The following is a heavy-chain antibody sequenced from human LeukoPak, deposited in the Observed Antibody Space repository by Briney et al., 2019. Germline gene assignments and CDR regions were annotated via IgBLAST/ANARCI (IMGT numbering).Heavy chain of an antibody. Sequence: GASVTVSYKASGYTFTDYYMHWVRQAPGQGREWMGWINPNSGGTNYAQKFQGRVTMTRDTSISTAYMELSRLRSDDTAVYYCAQGDMITFGGVIVSLHFDYWGQGTLVTVSS. CDR1: GYTFTDYY. V-gene: IGHV1-2*02. J-gene: IGHJ4*02. CDR3: AQGDMITFGGVIVSLHFDY. D-gene: IGHD3-16*02. CDR2: INPNSGGT.